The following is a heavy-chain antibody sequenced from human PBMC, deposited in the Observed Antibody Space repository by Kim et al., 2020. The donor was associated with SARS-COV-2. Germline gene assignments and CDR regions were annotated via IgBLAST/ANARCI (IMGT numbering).Heavy chain of an antibody. CDR2: INHSGST. V-gene: IGHV4-34*01. J-gene: IGHJ4*02. Sequence: SETLSLTCAVYGGSFSGYYWSWIRQPPGKGLEWIGEINHSGSTNYNPSLKSRVTISVDTSKNQFSLKLSSVTAADTAVYYCARARSGSYYLVYDYWGQGTLVTVSS. CDR3: ARARSGSYYLVYDY. D-gene: IGHD3-10*01. CDR1: GGSFSGYY.